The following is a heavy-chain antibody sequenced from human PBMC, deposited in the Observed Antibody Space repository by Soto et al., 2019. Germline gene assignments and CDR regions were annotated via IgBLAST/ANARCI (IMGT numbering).Heavy chain of an antibody. Sequence: GGSLRLSCAASGFTVSSKYMSWVRQAPGKGLEWVSLIQSGGPTYYADSVKGRFTISRDTSENTLHLQMDSLRAEDTAVYYCARDVVGCYDIYCYDFHLDVWGKGTTVTVSS. D-gene: IGHD5-12*01. CDR1: GFTVSSKY. J-gene: IGHJ6*03. CDR2: IQSGGPT. V-gene: IGHV3-66*01. CDR3: ARDVVGCYDIYCYDFHLDV.